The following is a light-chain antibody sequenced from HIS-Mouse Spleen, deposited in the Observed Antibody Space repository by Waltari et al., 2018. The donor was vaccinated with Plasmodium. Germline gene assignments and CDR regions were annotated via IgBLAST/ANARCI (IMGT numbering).Light chain of an antibody. CDR1: QSISSW. Sequence: DIQITQSPSTLSASVGDRVTIPCRASQSISSWLAWYQQKPGKAPKLLIYKASSLESGVPSRFSGSGSGTEFTLTISSLQPDEFATYYCKQYNSYSWTFGQGTKVEIK. J-gene: IGKJ1*01. CDR2: KAS. V-gene: IGKV1-5*03. CDR3: KQYNSYSWT.